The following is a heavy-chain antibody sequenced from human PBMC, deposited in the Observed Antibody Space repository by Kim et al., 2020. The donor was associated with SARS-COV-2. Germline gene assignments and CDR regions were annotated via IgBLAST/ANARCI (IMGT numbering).Heavy chain of an antibody. D-gene: IGHD3-10*01. Sequence: GGSLRLSCAASGFTFSSYAMSWVRQAPGKGLEWVSAISGSGGSTYYADSVKGRFTISRDNSKNTLYLQMNSLRAEDTAVYYCAKTVLSMVRGVIISAWFDPWGQGTLVTVSS. CDR3: AKTVLSMVRGVIISAWFDP. CDR2: ISGSGGST. J-gene: IGHJ5*02. CDR1: GFTFSSYA. V-gene: IGHV3-23*01.